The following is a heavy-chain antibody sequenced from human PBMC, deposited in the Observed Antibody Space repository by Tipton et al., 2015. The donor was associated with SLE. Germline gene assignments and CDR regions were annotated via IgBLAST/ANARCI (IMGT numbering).Heavy chain of an antibody. CDR1: GVSMSSYY. Sequence: TLSLTCTVSGVSMSSYYWTWIRQPPGKGLEWIGYIYDSGSTNYNPSLKSRVTMSIDTSKKQFSLKVSSVTAADTAVYYCARRGALAAAGVYYYYGMDVWGQGTTVTVSS. CDR2: IYDSGST. J-gene: IGHJ6*02. V-gene: IGHV4-59*01. D-gene: IGHD6-13*01. CDR3: ARRGALAAAGVYYYYGMDV.